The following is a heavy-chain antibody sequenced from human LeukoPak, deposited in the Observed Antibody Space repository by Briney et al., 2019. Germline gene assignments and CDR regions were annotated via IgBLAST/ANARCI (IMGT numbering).Heavy chain of an antibody. CDR3: ARGNSYGIFDY. V-gene: IGHV4-59*01. D-gene: IGHD5-18*01. J-gene: IGHJ4*02. CDR2: IYYSGST. Sequence: SETLSLTCTVSGGSISSYYWSWIRQPPGKGLEWIGYIYYSGSTNYNPSLKSRVTISVDTSKNQFSLKLSSVTAADTAVYYCARGNSYGIFDYWGQGTLVTVSS. CDR1: GGSISSYY.